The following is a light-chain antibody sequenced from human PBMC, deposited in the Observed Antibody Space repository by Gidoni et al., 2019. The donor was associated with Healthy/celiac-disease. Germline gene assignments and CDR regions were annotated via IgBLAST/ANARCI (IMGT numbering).Light chain of an antibody. Sequence: SSELTQDPAVSVALGQTVRITCQGDSLRSYYASWYQQKPGQAPVLVSYGKNNRPSGIPDRFSGPSSVNTASLTITGAQAEDETDYYCNSRDSSGNHLWVFGGGTKLTVL. CDR1: SLRSYY. CDR3: NSRDSSGNHLWV. CDR2: GKN. V-gene: IGLV3-19*01. J-gene: IGLJ3*02.